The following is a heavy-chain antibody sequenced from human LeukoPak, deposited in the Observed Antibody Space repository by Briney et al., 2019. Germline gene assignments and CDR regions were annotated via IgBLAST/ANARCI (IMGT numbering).Heavy chain of an antibody. J-gene: IGHJ4*02. CDR3: ARGSAY. CDR1: GFTLSNYD. V-gene: IGHV3-48*03. CDR2: ISSGLTI. Sequence: GGSLRLSCAASGFTLSNYDMNWVRQAPGKGLEWISYISSGLTIYYADSVKGRFTISRDNPKNLLYLQMNSLRAEDTAVYYCARGSAYWGQGTLVTVSS.